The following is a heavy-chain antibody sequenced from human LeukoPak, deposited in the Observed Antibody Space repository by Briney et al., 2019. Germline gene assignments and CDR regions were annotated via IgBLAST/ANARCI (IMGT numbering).Heavy chain of an antibody. CDR1: GFIFSSYA. CDR2: ISGTGGRT. CDR3: ARGQWQGFHGY. D-gene: IGHD6-19*01. J-gene: IGHJ4*02. Sequence: SGGSLRLSCAASGFIFSSYAMSWVRQAPGKGLEWVLGISGTGGRTYYADSVKGRFTISRDNSKNTLYLQMNSLRAEDTAVYYCARGQWQGFHGYWGQGTLVTVSS. V-gene: IGHV3-23*01.